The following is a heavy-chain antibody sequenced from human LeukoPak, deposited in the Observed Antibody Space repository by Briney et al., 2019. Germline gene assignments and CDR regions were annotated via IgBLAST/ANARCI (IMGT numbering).Heavy chain of an antibody. CDR3: VRGTPTPGMDY. J-gene: IGHJ4*02. Sequence: ASVKVSCKASGYPFSAHFLNWVRQASGQGLEWMGNIDTTTGNPRYAQDFTGRFGFSLDTSVSTAYLQITSLKADDTAAYYCVRGTPTPGMDYWGQGTQVTVSS. V-gene: IGHV7-4-1*02. CDR2: IDTTTGNP. CDR1: GYPFSAHF. D-gene: IGHD3-10*01.